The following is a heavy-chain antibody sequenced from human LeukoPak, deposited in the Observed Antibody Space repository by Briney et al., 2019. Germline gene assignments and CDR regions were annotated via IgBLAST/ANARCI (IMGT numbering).Heavy chain of an antibody. Sequence: SQTLSLTCAISGDSVSSNSAAWNWLRQSPSRGLEWLGRTYYRSKWYNDYAVSVKSRITINPDTSKNQFSLQLNSVTPEGTAVYYCARDNYPIAGSFDPWGQGTLVTVSS. V-gene: IGHV6-1*01. CDR3: ARDNYPIAGSFDP. J-gene: IGHJ5*02. CDR2: TYYRSKWYN. D-gene: IGHD6-13*01. CDR1: GDSVSSNSAA.